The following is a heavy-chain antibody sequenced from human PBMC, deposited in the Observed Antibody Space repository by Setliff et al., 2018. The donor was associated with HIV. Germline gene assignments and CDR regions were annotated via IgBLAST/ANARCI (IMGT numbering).Heavy chain of an antibody. D-gene: IGHD5-12*01. Sequence: KTSETLSLTCAVYGGSFSGYYWSWIRQPPGKGLEWIGEINHSGSTHYNPPLKSRATISVDTSKNQFSLRLNSVTAADTAVYYCARGATLLPGYSDRWEYFYMDVWGKGTTVTVSS. J-gene: IGHJ6*03. CDR3: ARGATLLPGYSDRWEYFYMDV. CDR1: GGSFSGYY. V-gene: IGHV4-34*01. CDR2: INHSGST.